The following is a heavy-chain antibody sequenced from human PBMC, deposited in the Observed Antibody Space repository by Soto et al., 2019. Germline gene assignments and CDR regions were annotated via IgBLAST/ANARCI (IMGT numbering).Heavy chain of an antibody. V-gene: IGHV1-69*01. CDR1: GGTFSSYA. J-gene: IGHJ6*02. CDR2: IIPIFGTA. D-gene: IGHD3-16*02. Sequence: QVQLVQSGAEVNKPGSSVKVSCKASGGTFSSYAISWVRQAPGQGLEWMGGIIPIFGTANYAQKFQGRVTITAEESTSPAYMELRSLRSEDTAVYYCARLSAMITFGGVIVPDYYYGMDVWGQGTTVTVSS. CDR3: ARLSAMITFGGVIVPDYYYGMDV.